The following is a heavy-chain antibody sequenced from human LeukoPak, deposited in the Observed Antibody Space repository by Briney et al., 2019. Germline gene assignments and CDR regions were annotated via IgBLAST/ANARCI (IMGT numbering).Heavy chain of an antibody. CDR2: INHSGST. Sequence: PSETLSLTCAVYGGSFSGYYWSWIRQPPGKGLEWIGEINHSGSTNYNPSLKSRVTISVDTSKNQFSLKLSSVTAADTAVYYCARHSPLVVVPFFDYWGQGTLVTVSS. V-gene: IGHV4-34*01. CDR3: ARHSPLVVVPFFDY. D-gene: IGHD2-2*01. J-gene: IGHJ4*02. CDR1: GGSFSGYY.